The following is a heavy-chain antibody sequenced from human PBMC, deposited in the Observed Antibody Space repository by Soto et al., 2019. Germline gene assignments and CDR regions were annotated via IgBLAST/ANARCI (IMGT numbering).Heavy chain of an antibody. D-gene: IGHD3-3*01. V-gene: IGHV4-39*01. CDR3: ASLPYYDFWSGYYTPRPMVGWV. Sequence: PSEALCLTCTVSGGSISSSSYYWGWIRQPPGKGLEWIGSIYYSGSTYYNPSLKSRVTISVDTSKNQFSLKLSSVTAADTAVYYCASLPYYDFWSGYYTPRPMVGWVWGKGTTFTVSS. CDR1: GGSISSSSYY. CDR2: IYYSGST. J-gene: IGHJ6*04.